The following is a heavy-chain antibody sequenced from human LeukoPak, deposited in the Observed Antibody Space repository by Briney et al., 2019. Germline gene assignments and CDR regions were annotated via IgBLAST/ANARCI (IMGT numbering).Heavy chain of an antibody. CDR1: GGSISSYN. CDR2: ICYSGST. Sequence: SETLSLTCTVSGGSISSYNCSWIRQPPGMGLPRIGYICYSGSTNYNPSLKSRVSISVDTSKNQFSLKLSSVTAADTAVYYCARGSSSWYSENYYYYYMDVWGKGTTVTVSS. CDR3: ARGSSSWYSENYYYYYMDV. J-gene: IGHJ6*03. V-gene: IGHV4-59*01. D-gene: IGHD6-13*01.